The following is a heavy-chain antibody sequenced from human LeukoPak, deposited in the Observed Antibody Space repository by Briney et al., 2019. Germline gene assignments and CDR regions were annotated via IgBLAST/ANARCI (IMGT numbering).Heavy chain of an antibody. V-gene: IGHV3-30*02. CDR2: IRYDGSNK. Sequence: GGSLRLSCAASGFTFSSYGMQWVRQAPGKGLEWVAFIRYDGSNKYYADSVKGRFTISRDNSKNTLDLEMSSLRGEYTAVYLCAKVHSSSWDYWGEGTLVAVSS. D-gene: IGHD6-6*01. J-gene: IGHJ4*02. CDR3: AKVHSSSWDY. CDR1: GFTFSSYG.